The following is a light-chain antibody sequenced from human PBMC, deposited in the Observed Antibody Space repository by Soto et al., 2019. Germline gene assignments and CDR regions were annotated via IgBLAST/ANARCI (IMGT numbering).Light chain of an antibody. J-gene: IGKJ2*01. CDR2: LGS. Sequence: DIVMTQSPLSLPVTPGEPASISCRSSQSLLHSNGYNYLDWYLQKQGQSPQLLIYLGSYRASGVPDRFSDGGSGTDFKLTISRVEADDFGVYYCLKTLQTPYTFGQGTKLEIK. CDR1: QSLLHSNGYNY. V-gene: IGKV2-28*01. CDR3: LKTLQTPYT.